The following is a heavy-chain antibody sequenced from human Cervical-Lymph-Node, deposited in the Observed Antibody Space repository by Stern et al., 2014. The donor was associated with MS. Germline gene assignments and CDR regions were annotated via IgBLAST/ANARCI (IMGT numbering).Heavy chain of an antibody. D-gene: IGHD6-13*01. J-gene: IGHJ4*02. CDR3: AMGRSSWYARGIDY. Sequence: EVQLVESGGGLIQPGGSLRVSCAASGFTVSSTYMSWVRQAPGQGLEWVSVIYAGGGTDYADPVKGRCAISRDSSKNTLVLQRNSVRVEDTSVYYCAMGRSSWYARGIDYWGQGILVTVSS. CDR2: IYAGGGT. CDR1: GFTVSSTY. V-gene: IGHV3-53*01.